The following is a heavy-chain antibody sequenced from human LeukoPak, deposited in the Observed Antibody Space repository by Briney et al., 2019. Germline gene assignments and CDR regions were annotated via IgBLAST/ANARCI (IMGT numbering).Heavy chain of an antibody. J-gene: IGHJ6*02. V-gene: IGHV4-59*01. CDR2: IYYSGST. CDR3: ARVRLGPGTQYYYYYGMDV. Sequence: SSETLSLTCTVSGGSISSYYWSWIRQPPGKGLEWIGYIYYSGSTNYNPSLKSRVTISVDTSKNQFSLKLSSVTAADTAVYYCARVRLGPGTQYYYYYGMDVWGQGTTVTVSS. D-gene: IGHD6-25*01. CDR1: GGSISSYY.